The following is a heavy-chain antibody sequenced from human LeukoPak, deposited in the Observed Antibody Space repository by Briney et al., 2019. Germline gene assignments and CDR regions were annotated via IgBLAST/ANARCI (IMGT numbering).Heavy chain of an antibody. CDR1: GFTFSSYA. CDR3: ARDGRYCSGGSCSSVLRRYSYFDY. CDR2: ISYDGSNK. J-gene: IGHJ4*02. D-gene: IGHD2-15*01. V-gene: IGHV3-30*04. Sequence: PGRSLRLSCAASGFTFSSYAMHWVRQAPGKGLEWVAVISYDGSNKYYADSVKGRFTISRDNSKNTLYLQMNSLRAEDTAVYYCARDGRYCSGGSCSSVLRRYSYFDYWGQGTLVTVSS.